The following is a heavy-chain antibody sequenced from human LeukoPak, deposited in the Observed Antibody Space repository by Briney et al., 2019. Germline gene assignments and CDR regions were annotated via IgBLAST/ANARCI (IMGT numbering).Heavy chain of an antibody. J-gene: IGHJ6*02. CDR1: GYTFTTYF. CDR2: IDPSDGST. V-gene: IGHV1-46*01. CDR3: ARGCRVVPGVHNVGRTQYYNGMDV. D-gene: IGHD2-2*01. Sequence: GASVKVSCTASGYTFTTYFVHWVRQAPGQGLGWMGIIDPSDGSTSHAQKFQGRVTMTRDTSTSTVYMELSSLRSEDTAVYFCARGCRVVPGVHNVGRTQYYNGMDVWGQGTTLTVP.